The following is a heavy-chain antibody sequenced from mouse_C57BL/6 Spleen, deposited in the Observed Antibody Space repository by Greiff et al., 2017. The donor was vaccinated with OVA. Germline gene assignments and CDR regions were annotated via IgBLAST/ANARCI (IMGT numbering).Heavy chain of an antibody. CDR2: INPNNGGT. Sequence: DVKLVESGPELVKPGASVKIPCKASGYTFTDYNMDWVKQSHGKSLEWIGDINPNNGGTIYNQKFKGKATLTVDKSSSTAYMELRSLTSEDTAVYYCARPLYYGSSYWYFDVWGTGTTVTVSS. V-gene: IGHV1-18*01. D-gene: IGHD1-1*01. J-gene: IGHJ1*03. CDR1: GYTFTDYN. CDR3: ARPLYYGSSYWYFDV.